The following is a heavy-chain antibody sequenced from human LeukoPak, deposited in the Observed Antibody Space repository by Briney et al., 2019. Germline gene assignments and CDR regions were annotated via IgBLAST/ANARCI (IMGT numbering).Heavy chain of an antibody. CDR2: IKEDGSEK. CDR3: VSQFYYLDY. D-gene: IGHD5-24*01. V-gene: IGHV3-7*01. CDR1: GFSFSSYW. J-gene: IGHJ4*02. Sequence: PGGSLRLSCTASGFSFSSYWMSWVRQAPGKGLEWVANIKEDGSEKYYVDSVKGRFTISRDNAKNSLYLQMNSLRAEDTAVYSCVSQFYYLDYWGQGTLVTVSS.